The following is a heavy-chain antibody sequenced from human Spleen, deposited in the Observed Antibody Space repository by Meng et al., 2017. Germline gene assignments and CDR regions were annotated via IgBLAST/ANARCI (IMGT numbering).Heavy chain of an antibody. J-gene: IGHJ4*02. CDR3: ARSPIDKYDLSALPLDY. CDR1: GFTFSDYW. D-gene: IGHD3-22*01. Sequence: GGSLRLSCAASGFTFSDYWMGWVRQAPGKGLVWVSRISSDGRITNYADSVKGRFTISRDNSKNSVFLQINSLRAEDTAVYYCARSPIDKYDLSALPLDYWGQGTLVTVSS. CDR2: ISSDGRIT. V-gene: IGHV3-74*01.